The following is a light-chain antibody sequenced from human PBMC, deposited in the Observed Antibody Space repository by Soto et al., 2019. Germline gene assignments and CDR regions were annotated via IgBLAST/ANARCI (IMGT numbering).Light chain of an antibody. CDR1: HSVSSSY. V-gene: IGKV3-20*01. CDR3: QQYGSSQWT. J-gene: IGKJ1*01. Sequence: EIVLTQSPGTLSLSPGERATLSCRASHSVSSSYLAWYQQKPGQAPRLLIYGASSRATGIPDRFSGSGSGTDFTLTISRLEPEDFAVYYCQQYGSSQWTFAQGTKVDIK. CDR2: GAS.